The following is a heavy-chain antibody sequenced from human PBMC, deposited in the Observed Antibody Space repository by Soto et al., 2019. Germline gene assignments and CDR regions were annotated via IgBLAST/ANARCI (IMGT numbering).Heavy chain of an antibody. CDR2: IYYSGST. Sequence: SETLSLTCTVSGGSISSGGYYWSWIRQHPGKGLEWIGYIYYSGSTYYNPSLKSRVTISVDTSKNQFSLKLSSVTAADTAVYYCARADLSSVAGTGAGAFDIWGQGTMVTVS. J-gene: IGHJ3*02. CDR3: ARADLSSVAGTGAGAFDI. CDR1: GGSISSGGYY. V-gene: IGHV4-31*03. D-gene: IGHD6-19*01.